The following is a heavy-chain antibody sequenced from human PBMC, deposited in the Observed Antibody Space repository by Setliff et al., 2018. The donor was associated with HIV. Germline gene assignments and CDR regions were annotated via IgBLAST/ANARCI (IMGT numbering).Heavy chain of an antibody. J-gene: IGHJ6*03. CDR3: ARLVGYYRSDNANYYYMDV. CDR1: GGSISSTTYY. V-gene: IGHV4-39*01. CDR2: IRYGESPYYSASP. D-gene: IGHD3-16*02. Sequence: SETLSLTCTVSGGSISSTTYYWGWIRQPPGKGLEWIGYIRYGESPYYSASPSYNPSLKSRVTIRVDTSRSQFSMKLDSVTAADTAVYYCARLVGYYRSDNANYYYMDVWGKGTTVTVSS.